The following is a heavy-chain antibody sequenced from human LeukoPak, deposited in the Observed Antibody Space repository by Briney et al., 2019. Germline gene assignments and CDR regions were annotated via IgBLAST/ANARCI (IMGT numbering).Heavy chain of an antibody. V-gene: IGHV4-59*12. J-gene: IGHJ4*02. CDR2: IYYSGST. D-gene: IGHD3-22*01. CDR1: GGSISSYY. CDR3: ARDRGGDNYYYDSSGYSREGFDY. Sequence: PSETLSLTCTVSGGSISSYYWSWIRQPPGKGLEWIGYIYYSGSTNYNPSLKSRVTMSVDTSKNQFSLKLSSVTAADMAVYYCARDRGGDNYYYDSSGYSREGFDYWGQGTLVTVSS.